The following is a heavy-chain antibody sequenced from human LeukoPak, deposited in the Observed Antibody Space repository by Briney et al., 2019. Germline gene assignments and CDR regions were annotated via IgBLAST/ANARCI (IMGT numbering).Heavy chain of an antibody. CDR2: ISYDGRIK. D-gene: IGHD1-1*01. V-gene: IGHV3-30-3*02. Sequence: PGRSLRLSCAASGFTFSSYAIHWVRQAPGKGLEWVSFISYDGRIKYYADSVKGRFTISRDNSKNTLYLQMNSLRAKDTAVYYCTKYQLLNNNYWRDAFDTWGQGTMVTVSS. CDR3: TKYQLLNNNYWRDAFDT. J-gene: IGHJ3*02. CDR1: GFTFSSYA.